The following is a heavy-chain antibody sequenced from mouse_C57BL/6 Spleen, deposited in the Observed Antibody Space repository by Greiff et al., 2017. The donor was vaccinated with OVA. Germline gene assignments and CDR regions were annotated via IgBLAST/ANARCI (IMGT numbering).Heavy chain of an antibody. D-gene: IGHD1-2*01. Sequence: EVQLQQSGPELVKPGASVKISCKASGYTFTDYYMNWVKQSHGKSLEWIGDINPNNGGTSYNQKFKGKATLTVDKSSSTAYMELRSLTSEDSAVYCCARVTTAFDYWGQGTTLTVSS. CDR3: ARVTTAFDY. J-gene: IGHJ2*01. V-gene: IGHV1-26*01. CDR1: GYTFTDYY. CDR2: INPNNGGT.